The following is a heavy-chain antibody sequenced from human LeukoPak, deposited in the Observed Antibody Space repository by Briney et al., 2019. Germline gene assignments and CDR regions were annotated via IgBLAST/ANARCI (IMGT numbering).Heavy chain of an antibody. V-gene: IGHV1-18*01. CDR2: ISAYNGNT. Sequence: ASVKVSCKASGYTFTSYGISWVRQAPGQGLEWMGWISAYNGNTNYAQKLQGRVTMTTDTSTSTAYMELRSLRSDDTAVYYCARVDYYDSSGYYNHLSFQHWGQGTLVTVSS. D-gene: IGHD3-22*01. CDR3: ARVDYYDSSGYYNHLSFQH. J-gene: IGHJ1*01. CDR1: GYTFTSYG.